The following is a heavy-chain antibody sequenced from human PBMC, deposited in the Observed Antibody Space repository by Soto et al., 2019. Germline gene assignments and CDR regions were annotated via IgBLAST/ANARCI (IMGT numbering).Heavy chain of an antibody. CDR1: GASVSHGY. CDR3: ARSYYDSTGFAVDP. Sequence: QMQLQASGPGLVKPSETLSLTCNVSGASVSHGYWSWIRQPPGKALEWIGFMYFGGSFNYNPSLAIRATISGETSKNQFSMKLTSVTASDTAVYYCARSYYDSTGFAVDPWGQGTLVTVSS. V-gene: IGHV4-59*02. CDR2: MYFGGSF. D-gene: IGHD3-22*01. J-gene: IGHJ5*02.